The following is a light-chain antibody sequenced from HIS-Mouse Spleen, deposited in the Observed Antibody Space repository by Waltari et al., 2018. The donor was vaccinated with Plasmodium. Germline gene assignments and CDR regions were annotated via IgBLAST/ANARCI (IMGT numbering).Light chain of an antibody. CDR1: QSISSY. V-gene: IGKV1-39*01. J-gene: IGKJ3*01. CDR3: QQYNNWSFT. Sequence: DIQMTQSPSSLSASVGDRVTITCRASQSISSYLNWYQQKPGKAPKLLIYAAFSLQSGVPSRFSGSGSGTDFTLTISSLQPEYFATYYCQQYNNWSFTFGPGTKVDIK. CDR2: AAF.